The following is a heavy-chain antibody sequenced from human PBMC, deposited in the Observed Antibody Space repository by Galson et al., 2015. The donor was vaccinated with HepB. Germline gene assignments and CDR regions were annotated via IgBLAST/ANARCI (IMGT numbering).Heavy chain of an antibody. CDR3: ARDRVGRAYSFDY. CDR1: GYTFTSYY. CDR2: INPSGGNT. D-gene: IGHD4-11*01. Sequence: SVKVSCKASGYTFTSYYMHWVRQAPGQGLEWMGIINPSGGNTSYAQKFQGRVTMTRDTSTSTVYMELSSLRSEDTAVYYCARDRVGRAYSFDYWGQGTLVTVSS. J-gene: IGHJ4*02. V-gene: IGHV1-46*01.